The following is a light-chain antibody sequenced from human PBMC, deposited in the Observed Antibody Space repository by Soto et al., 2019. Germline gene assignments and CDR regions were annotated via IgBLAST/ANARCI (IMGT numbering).Light chain of an antibody. CDR1: QSVSSSY. J-gene: IGKJ4*01. CDR2: GAS. Sequence: EIVLTQSPGTLSLSPGERATLSCRASQSVSSSYLAWYQQKPGQAPRHLIYGASSRATGIPDRFSGSGSGTDFTLTISRLEPEDFAVYYCQQYGSSLLTFGGGPKVEIK. CDR3: QQYGSSLLT. V-gene: IGKV3-20*01.